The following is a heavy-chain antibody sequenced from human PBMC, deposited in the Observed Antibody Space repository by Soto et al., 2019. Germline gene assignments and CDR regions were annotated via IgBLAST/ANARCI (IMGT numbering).Heavy chain of an antibody. D-gene: IGHD1-26*01. CDR2: IIPIFGAA. Sequence: QVQLVQSGAEVKKPGSSVKVSCKASGGSFSSYAISWVRQAPGQGLEWMGGIIPIFGAANYAQKFQGRVTITADESTGTAYMELSSLRSEDTAVYFCARAKVGGTLKYYFDYWGQGTLVTVSS. CDR3: ARAKVGGTLKYYFDY. J-gene: IGHJ4*02. CDR1: GGSFSSYA. V-gene: IGHV1-69*01.